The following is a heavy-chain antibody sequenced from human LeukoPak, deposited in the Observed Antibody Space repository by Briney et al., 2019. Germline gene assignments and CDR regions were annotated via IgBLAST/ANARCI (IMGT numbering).Heavy chain of an antibody. Sequence: GASVKVSCKASGYTFIGYYIHWVRQAPGQGLEWLGWMNPSSGGTMYAQKFQGRVTMTRDTSISTAYMELSRLRSDDTAVYYCARAPPRSGSYYYNDAFDIWGQGTMVTVSS. CDR1: GYTFIGYY. CDR2: MNPSSGGT. V-gene: IGHV1-2*02. D-gene: IGHD1-26*01. CDR3: ARAPPRSGSYYYNDAFDI. J-gene: IGHJ3*02.